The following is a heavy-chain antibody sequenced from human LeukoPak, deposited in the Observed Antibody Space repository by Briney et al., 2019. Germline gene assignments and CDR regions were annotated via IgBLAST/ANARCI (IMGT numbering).Heavy chain of an antibody. CDR3: ARPTYYDFWSGYPIDLNAFDI. CDR1: GGSFSGYY. J-gene: IGHJ3*02. D-gene: IGHD3-3*01. V-gene: IGHV4-34*01. CDR2: INHSGST. Sequence: SSGTLSLTCAVYGGSFSGYYWSWIRQPPGKGLEWIGEINHSGSTNYNPSLKSRVTISVDTSKNQFSLKLSSVTAADTAVYYCARPTYYDFWSGYPIDLNAFDIWGQGTMVTVSS.